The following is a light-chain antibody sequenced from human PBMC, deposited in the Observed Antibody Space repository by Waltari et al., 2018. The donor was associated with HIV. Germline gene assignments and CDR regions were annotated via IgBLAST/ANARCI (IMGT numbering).Light chain of an antibody. CDR3: QAYHSRLSGSVV. CDR2: DNN. J-gene: IGLJ2*01. V-gene: IGLV1-40*01. Sequence: ALMQPHSVSGAPGQSVTIACSGSNSTIGAGFDVHWYQQVPGTAPRLLINDNNNRPVGVPDRFSGSKSGTSSSLAINGLQSEYDADYYCQAYHSRLSGSVVFGVRIKVTVL. CDR1: NSTIGAGFD.